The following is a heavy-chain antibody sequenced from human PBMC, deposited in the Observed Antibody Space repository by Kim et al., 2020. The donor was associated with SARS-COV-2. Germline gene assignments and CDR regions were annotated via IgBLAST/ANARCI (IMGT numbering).Heavy chain of an antibody. J-gene: IGHJ4*02. CDR3: AYSSGYYSTFDY. V-gene: IGHV1-69*01. Sequence: NYAQKFQGRVTITADESTSTAYMELSSLRSEDTAVYYCAYSSGYYSTFDYWGQGTLVTVSS. D-gene: IGHD3-22*01.